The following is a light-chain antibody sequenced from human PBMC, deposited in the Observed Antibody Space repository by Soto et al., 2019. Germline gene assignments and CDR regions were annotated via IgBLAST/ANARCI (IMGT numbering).Light chain of an antibody. CDR3: HQRSNWPSLT. J-gene: IGKJ4*01. CDR2: DAS. Sequence: EIVLTQSPATLSLSPGERATLSCRASQSVSSYLAWYQQKPGQAPRLLIYDASNRATGMQARFSGSGSGTDFTLTISRLEPEDFAVYYSHQRSNWPSLTFGGGTKVEIK. CDR1: QSVSSY. V-gene: IGKV3-11*01.